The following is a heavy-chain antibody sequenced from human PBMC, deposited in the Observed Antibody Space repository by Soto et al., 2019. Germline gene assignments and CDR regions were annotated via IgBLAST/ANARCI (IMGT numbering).Heavy chain of an antibody. V-gene: IGHV3-30*18. CDR3: AKVQIEDFDWFDY. CDR2: ISYDGSNK. J-gene: IGHJ4*02. Sequence: GGSLRLSCAASGFTFSSYGMHWVRQAPGKGLEWVAVISYDGSNKYYADSVKGRFTISRDNSKNTLYLQMNSLRAEDTAVYYCAKVQIEDFDWFDYWGQGTLVTVSS. CDR1: GFTFSSYG. D-gene: IGHD3-9*01.